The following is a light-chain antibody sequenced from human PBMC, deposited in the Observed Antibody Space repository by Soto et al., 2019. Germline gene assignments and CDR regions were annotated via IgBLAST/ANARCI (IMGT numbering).Light chain of an antibody. CDR3: QQTISFPLN. J-gene: IGKJ4*01. Sequence: DIQMTQSPSAVSASVVDRVTITCRASQDISSWLAWYQQKPGEAPKVLIYAAFSLESGVPSRFSGSGSGTDFTLTISSLQPEDFATYYCQQTISFPLNFGGGTKVAI. CDR1: QDISSW. CDR2: AAF. V-gene: IGKV1D-12*01.